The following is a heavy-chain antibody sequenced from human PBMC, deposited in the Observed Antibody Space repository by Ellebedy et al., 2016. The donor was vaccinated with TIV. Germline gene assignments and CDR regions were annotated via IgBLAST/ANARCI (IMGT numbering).Heavy chain of an antibody. D-gene: IGHD3-10*01. CDR1: GGSISSSPYY. J-gene: IGHJ5*02. CDR3: ARWFGELLYVRWFDP. Sequence: SETLSLTCTVSGGSISSSPYYWGWIRQPPGKGLEWIGTMSYSGSTYYKPSLKSRVTISVDTSKNQFSLKLSSVTSADTAVYYCARWFGELLYVRWFDPWGQGTLVTVSS. V-gene: IGHV4-39*01. CDR2: MSYSGST.